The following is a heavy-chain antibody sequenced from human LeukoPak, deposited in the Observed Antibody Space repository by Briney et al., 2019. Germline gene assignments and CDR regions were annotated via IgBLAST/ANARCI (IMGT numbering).Heavy chain of an antibody. D-gene: IGHD5-18*01. CDR3: ARSRGRSYGS. CDR1: GGSISSSNFY. V-gene: IGHV4-39*01. Sequence: PSETLSLTCTFTGGSISSSNFYWGWIRQPPGKGLEWIGTISYSGSTYYNPSLKSRVTISVDTSKNQFSLKLSSVTAADTAVYYCARSRGRSYGSWGQGTLVTVSS. J-gene: IGHJ4*02. CDR2: ISYSGST.